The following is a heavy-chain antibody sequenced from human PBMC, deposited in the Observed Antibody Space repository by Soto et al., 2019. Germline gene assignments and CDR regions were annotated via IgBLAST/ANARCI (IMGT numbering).Heavy chain of an antibody. V-gene: IGHV3-73*01. D-gene: IGHD2-15*01. J-gene: IGHJ4*02. CDR2: IRSKANSYAT. CDR1: GFTFSGSA. Sequence: EVQLVESGGGLVQPGGSLKLSCAASGFTFSGSAMHWVRQASGKGLEWVGRIRSKANSYATAYAASVKGRFTISRDDSKTXAYLQMNSLKTEDTAVYYCTPGYCSGGSCYPLFDYWGQGTLVTVSS. CDR3: TPGYCSGGSCYPLFDY.